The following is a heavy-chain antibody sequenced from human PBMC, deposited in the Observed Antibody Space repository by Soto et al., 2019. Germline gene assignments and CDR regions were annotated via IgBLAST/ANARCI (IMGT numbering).Heavy chain of an antibody. CDR1: GLTFSRYA. D-gene: IGHD3-10*02. V-gene: IGHV3-23*01. CDR2: IRGSGGST. J-gene: IGHJ4*02. CDR3: AKDWDQTNYCVFPPAFDY. Sequence: EVQLLESGGGLEQPGGSLRLSCAASGLTFSRYAMSWVPQAPGKGLEWVSAIRGSGGSTYYADSVKGRFTLSRDNSKNTLYLQMNSLRAEDPAVYYCAKDWDQTNYCVFPPAFDYWGQGTLVTVSS.